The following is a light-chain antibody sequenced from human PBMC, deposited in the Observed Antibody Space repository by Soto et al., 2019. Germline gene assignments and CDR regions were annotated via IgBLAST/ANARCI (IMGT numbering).Light chain of an antibody. CDR1: QGISSY. CDR2: AAS. V-gene: IGKV1-9*01. Sequence: IQSTQCPSCLCDSLADRVSITGRASQGISSYLAWYQQKPGKAPKLLIYAASTLQSGVPSRFSGSGSGTEFTLTISSLQPEDFAIYYCQQIKSDPRTCGQGTKWIS. CDR3: QQIKSDPRT. J-gene: IGKJ1*01.